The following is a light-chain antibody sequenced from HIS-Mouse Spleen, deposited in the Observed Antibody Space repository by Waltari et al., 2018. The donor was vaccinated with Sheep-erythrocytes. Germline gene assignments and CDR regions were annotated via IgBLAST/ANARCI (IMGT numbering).Light chain of an antibody. CDR3: VLYMGSGISV. Sequence: QTVGTQEPSFSVPPGGTVTLNCGSSAGRACTSNRPGWSQKTPGQAPRTLIYSTITRSSGVPDRFSGSILGNKAALTITGAQADDESDYYCVLYMGSGISVFGGGTKLTVL. CDR2: STI. J-gene: IGLJ3*02. CDR1: AGRACTSNR. V-gene: IGLV8-61*01.